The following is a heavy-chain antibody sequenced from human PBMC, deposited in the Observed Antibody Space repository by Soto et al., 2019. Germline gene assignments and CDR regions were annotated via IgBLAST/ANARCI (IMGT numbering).Heavy chain of an antibody. V-gene: IGHV1-18*01. Sequence: QVQLVQSGAEVKKPGASVKVSCKASGYTFTSYGISWVRQAPGQGLEWMGWISAYNGNTNYAQKLQGRVTMTTDTSTSTAYMELRSLRSDDRAVYYCARDRYPEDYIWGSYRLAFDIWGQGTMVTVSS. J-gene: IGHJ3*02. CDR1: GYTFTSYG. D-gene: IGHD3-16*02. CDR3: ARDRYPEDYIWGSYRLAFDI. CDR2: ISAYNGNT.